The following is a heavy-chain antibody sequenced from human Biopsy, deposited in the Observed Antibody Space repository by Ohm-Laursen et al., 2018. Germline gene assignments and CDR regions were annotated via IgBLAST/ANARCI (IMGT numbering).Heavy chain of an antibody. D-gene: IGHD1-26*01. CDR1: GFTFSPYT. V-gene: IGHV3-21*01. Sequence: ESLRISCNASGFTFSPYTMTWVRQAPGKGLEWVSSISSSGNFMYYTDSVKGRFTISRDNAKNSLYLQMNSLRAEDTALYYCARIFLVGVTPGYGMDVWGQGTTVTVSS. CDR3: ARIFLVGVTPGYGMDV. J-gene: IGHJ6*02. CDR2: ISSSGNFM.